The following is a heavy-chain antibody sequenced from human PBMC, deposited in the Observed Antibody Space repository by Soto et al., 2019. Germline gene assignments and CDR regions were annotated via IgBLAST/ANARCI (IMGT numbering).Heavy chain of an antibody. V-gene: IGHV4-34*01. CDR1: GGSFSGYY. D-gene: IGHD3-10*01. Sequence: SETLSLTCAVYGGSFSGYYWSWIRQPPGKGLEWIGEINHSGSTNYNPSLKSRVTISVDTSKNQFSLKLSSVTAADTAVYYCARGRLLWFGESTRRGWFDPWGQGTLVTVSS. J-gene: IGHJ5*02. CDR3: ARGRLLWFGESTRRGWFDP. CDR2: INHSGST.